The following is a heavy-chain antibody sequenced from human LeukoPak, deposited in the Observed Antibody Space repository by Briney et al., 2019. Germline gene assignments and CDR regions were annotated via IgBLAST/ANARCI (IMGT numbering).Heavy chain of an antibody. J-gene: IGHJ3*02. CDR2: ISSSGSTI. CDR1: GFTFSDYY. CDR3: AGVREDDAFDI. V-gene: IGHV3-11*04. Sequence: GGSLRLSCAASGFTFSDYYMSWIRQAPGKGLEWVSYISSSGSTIYYADSVKGRFTISRDNAKNSLYLQMNSLRAEDTAVYYCAGVREDDAFDIWGQGTMVTVSS.